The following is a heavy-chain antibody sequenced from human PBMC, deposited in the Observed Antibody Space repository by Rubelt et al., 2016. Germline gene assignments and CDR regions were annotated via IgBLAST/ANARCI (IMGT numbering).Heavy chain of an antibody. CDR3: ARDSPGDGGNSGFIYYGMDV. D-gene: IGHD4-23*01. V-gene: IGHV1-46*01. Sequence: IHWVRQAPGQGLEWMGIINPSGGSTNYAQNFQGRVTMTRDTSTTTVYMQLSSLRSEDTAVYYCARDSPGDGGNSGFIYYGMDVWGQGTTVTVSS. CDR2: INPSGGST. J-gene: IGHJ6*02.